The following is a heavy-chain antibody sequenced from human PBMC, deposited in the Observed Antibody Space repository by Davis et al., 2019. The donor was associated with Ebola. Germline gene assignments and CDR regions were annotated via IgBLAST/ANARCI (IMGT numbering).Heavy chain of an antibody. CDR3: ARGKVLEWLFHGDYYYYGMDV. D-gene: IGHD3-3*01. Sequence: ASVKVSCKASGYTFTSYAMNWVRQAPGQGLEWMGWINANTGNPTYAQGFTGRFVFSLDTSVSTAYLQISSLKAEDTAVYYCARGKVLEWLFHGDYYYYGMDVWGKGTTVTVSS. CDR2: INANTGNP. J-gene: IGHJ6*04. CDR1: GYTFTSYA. V-gene: IGHV7-4-1*02.